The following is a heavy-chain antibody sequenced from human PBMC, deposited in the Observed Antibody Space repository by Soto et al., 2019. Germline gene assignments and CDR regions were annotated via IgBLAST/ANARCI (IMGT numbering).Heavy chain of an antibody. J-gene: IGHJ5*02. V-gene: IGHV1-69*02. Sequence: QVNLVQSGAEMRKPGSSVKVSCKTSGVTLNNYIIGWVRQAPGQGLEWMGRIIPILGIPNYSQRVQDRFTITADRSTNTCFMDLRSLGTEETAILFCGRGGVVAYGDYSTWGQGTLVTVSS. D-gene: IGHD4-17*01. CDR2: IIPILGIP. CDR3: GRGGVVAYGDYST. CDR1: GVTLNNYI.